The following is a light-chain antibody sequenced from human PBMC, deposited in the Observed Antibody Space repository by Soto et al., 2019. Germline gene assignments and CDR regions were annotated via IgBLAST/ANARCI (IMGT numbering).Light chain of an antibody. V-gene: IGKV1-5*03. CDR1: QSISDW. Sequence: DIPMTQSPSTLSASVGDRVTITCRASQSISDWLAWFQQKPGKAPKLLLYKKTSLESGVPSRFSGSGSGTEFTLSISSLQPDDVATYYCQHYESYTWTFGQGTKVEIK. CDR2: KKT. J-gene: IGKJ1*01. CDR3: QHYESYTWT.